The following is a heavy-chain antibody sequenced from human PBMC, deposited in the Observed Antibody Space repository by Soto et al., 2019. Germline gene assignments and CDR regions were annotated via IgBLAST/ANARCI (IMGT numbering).Heavy chain of an antibody. J-gene: IGHJ4*02. Sequence: QVQLVQSGAEVKKPGASVKVSCKASGYTFTSYDINWVRQATGQGLEWMGWMNPNSGNTGSTQKCQGRVTITRNTPLSTAYRELSSLRSEDTAVYCCARTRDGDNVDCWGQGTLVTVPS. CDR2: MNPNSGNT. D-gene: IGHD4-17*01. CDR3: ARTRDGDNVDC. CDR1: GYTFTSYD. V-gene: IGHV1-8*01.